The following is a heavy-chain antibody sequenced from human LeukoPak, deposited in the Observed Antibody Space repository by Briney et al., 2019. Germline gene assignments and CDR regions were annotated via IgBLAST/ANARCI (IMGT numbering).Heavy chain of an antibody. CDR1: GGSISSSSYY. CDR2: IYYSGST. V-gene: IGHV4-39*07. Sequence: SETLSLTCTVSGGSISSSSYYWGWIRQPPGKGLEWIGSIYYSGSTYYNPSLKSRVTISVDTSKNQFSLKLSSVTAADTAVYYCARGDYGDNWFDPWGQGTLVTVSS. J-gene: IGHJ5*02. D-gene: IGHD4-17*01. CDR3: ARGDYGDNWFDP.